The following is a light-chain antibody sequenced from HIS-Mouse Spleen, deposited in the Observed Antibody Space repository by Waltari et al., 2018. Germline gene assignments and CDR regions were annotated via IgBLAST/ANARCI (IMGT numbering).Light chain of an antibody. V-gene: IGLV3-19*01. CDR2: GKN. CDR1: SPRSDY. CDR3: NSRDSSGNHVV. J-gene: IGLJ2*01. Sequence: SSELSQDPAVSVALGQTVRITFQGYSPRSDYASRYQQKPGQAPVLVIYGKNNRPSGIPDRFSGSSSGNTASLTITGAQAEDEADYYCNSRDSSGNHVVFGGGTKLTVL.